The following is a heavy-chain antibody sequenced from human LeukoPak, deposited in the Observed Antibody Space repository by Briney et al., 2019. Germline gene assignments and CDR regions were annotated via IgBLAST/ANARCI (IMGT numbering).Heavy chain of an antibody. CDR1: GGSISSGGYY. CDR2: IYHSGST. V-gene: IGHV4-30-2*01. Sequence: SQTLSLTCTVSGGSISSGGYYWSWIRQPPGKGLEWIGYIYHSGSTYYNPSLKSRVTISVDRSKNQFSLKLSSVTAADTAVYYCARGVGAPDPAALTGFPGDAFDIWGQGTMVTVSS. J-gene: IGHJ3*02. CDR3: ARGVGAPDPAALTGFPGDAFDI. D-gene: IGHD1-26*01.